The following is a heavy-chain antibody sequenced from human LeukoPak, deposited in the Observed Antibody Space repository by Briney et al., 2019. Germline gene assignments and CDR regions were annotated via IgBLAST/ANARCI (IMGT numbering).Heavy chain of an antibody. J-gene: IGHJ4*02. CDR3: VSLYGHYYDSSGYYVPDY. CDR1: GFTFSTYA. Sequence: GGSLRLSCAAYGFTFSTYAMTWVRQAPGKGLEWVSLISGTGGSTYYADSVKGRFTISRDNSKNTLYLQMNSLRAEDTAVYYCVSLYGHYYDSSGYYVPDYWGQGTLVTVSS. V-gene: IGHV3-23*01. D-gene: IGHD3-22*01. CDR2: ISGTGGST.